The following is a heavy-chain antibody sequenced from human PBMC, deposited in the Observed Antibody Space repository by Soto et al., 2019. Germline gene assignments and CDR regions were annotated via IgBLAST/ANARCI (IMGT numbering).Heavy chain of an antibody. CDR3: AKDKRGSEDAFDI. V-gene: IGHV3-23*01. CDR1: GFTLRNYE. CDR2: ISGSGGST. D-gene: IGHD1-26*01. Sequence: GGSLRLSCAASGFTLRNYEMNWVRQAPGKGLEWVSAISGSGGSTYYADSVKGRFTISRDNSKNTLYLQMNSLRAEDTAVYYCAKDKRGSEDAFDIWGQGTMVTVSS. J-gene: IGHJ3*02.